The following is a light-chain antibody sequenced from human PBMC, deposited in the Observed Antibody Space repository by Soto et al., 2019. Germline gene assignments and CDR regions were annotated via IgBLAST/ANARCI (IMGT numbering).Light chain of an antibody. CDR2: GAS. CDR3: QQYGSSGT. Sequence: EIVLTQSPGTLSLSPGERATLSCRASQSVISIYLAWYHQKPVQAPRLLIYGASSRATGIPDSFSGSGSGADFPLTISRLEPEYFAVYYCQQYGSSGTFGQGTKVDIK. CDR1: QSVISIY. V-gene: IGKV3-20*01. J-gene: IGKJ1*01.